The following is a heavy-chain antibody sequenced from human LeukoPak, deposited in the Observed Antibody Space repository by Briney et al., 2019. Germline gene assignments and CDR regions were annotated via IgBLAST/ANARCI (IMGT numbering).Heavy chain of an antibody. J-gene: IGHJ4*02. V-gene: IGHV3-11*04. CDR3: ARDQGNY. CDR2: ISSGSTI. D-gene: IGHD3-10*01. CDR1: GFTFSDYY. Sequence: GGSLRLSSAAPGFTFSDYYMSWIRQAPGKGLEWVSYISSGSTIYYADSVKGRFTISRDNAKNSLYLQMNSLRAEDTAVYYCARDQGNYWGQGTLVTVSS.